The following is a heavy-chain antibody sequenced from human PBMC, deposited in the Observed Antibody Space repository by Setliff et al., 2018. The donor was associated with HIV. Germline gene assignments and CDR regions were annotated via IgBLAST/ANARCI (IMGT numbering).Heavy chain of an antibody. CDR2: INTHSGYT. D-gene: IGHD5-12*01. CDR1: GYTFTDYY. J-gene: IGHJ4*02. V-gene: IGHV1-2*02. Sequence: WASVKVSCKASGYTFTDYYIHWVRQAPGQGLEWMGWINTHSGYTNYAQNVQGRVTVTMDTSTSTAYMELRSLKSDDTAVYYCARGKTWLRFLDYWGQGTLVTVSS. CDR3: ARGKTWLRFLDY.